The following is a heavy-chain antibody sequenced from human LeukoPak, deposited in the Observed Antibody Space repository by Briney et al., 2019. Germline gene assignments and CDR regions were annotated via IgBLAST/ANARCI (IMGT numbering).Heavy chain of an antibody. CDR3: ARRSRRYYDSSGYYYDYYFDC. CDR1: GYTFTSYG. Sequence: ASVKVSCTASGYTFTSYGISWVRQAPGQGLEWMGWISAYNGNTNYAQKLQGRVTMTTDTSTSTAYMELRSLRSDDTAVYYCARRSRRYYDSSGYYYDYYFDCWGQGTLVTVSS. J-gene: IGHJ4*02. CDR2: ISAYNGNT. D-gene: IGHD3-22*01. V-gene: IGHV1-18*01.